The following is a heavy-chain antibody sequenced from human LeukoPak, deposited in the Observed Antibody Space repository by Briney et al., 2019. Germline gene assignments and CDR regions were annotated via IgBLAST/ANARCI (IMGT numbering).Heavy chain of an antibody. CDR1: GYTFTSYY. V-gene: IGHV1-46*01. J-gene: IGHJ6*02. D-gene: IGHD2-2*01. Sequence: ASVKVSCKASGYTFTSYYMHWVRQAPGQGLEWMGIINPSGGSTSYAQKFQGRVTITRDTSASTAYMELSSLRSEDTAVYYCAREGYCSSTSCYARYYYYGMDVWGQGTTVTVSS. CDR2: INPSGGST. CDR3: AREGYCSSTSCYARYYYYGMDV.